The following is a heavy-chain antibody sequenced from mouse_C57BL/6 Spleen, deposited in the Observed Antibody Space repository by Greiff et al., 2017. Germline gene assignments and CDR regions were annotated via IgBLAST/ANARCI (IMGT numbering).Heavy chain of an antibody. D-gene: IGHD2-4*01. V-gene: IGHV5-17*01. CDR1: GFTFSDYG. CDR3: ARGDDYVLYFDV. CDR2: ISSGSSTI. Sequence: EVKVEASGGGLVKPGGSLKLSCAASGFTFSDYGMHWVRQAPEKGLEWVAYISSGSSTIYYADTVKGRFTISRDNAKTTLFLHMTSLRSEDTAMYYCARGDDYVLYFDVWGTGTTVTVSS. J-gene: IGHJ1*03.